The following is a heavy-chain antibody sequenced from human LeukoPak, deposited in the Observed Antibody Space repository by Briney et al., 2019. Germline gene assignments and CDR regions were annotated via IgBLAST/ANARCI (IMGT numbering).Heavy chain of an antibody. D-gene: IGHD3-22*01. Sequence: ASVKVSCKASGYTFTAFYMHWVRQAPGQGLEWMGRINPNSGGTNYAQKFQGRVTMARDTSISTAYMELSSLRSDDTAVNYCARVRYYDSSGPIDYWGQGTLVTVSS. V-gene: IGHV1-2*06. CDR1: GYTFTAFY. J-gene: IGHJ4*02. CDR2: INPNSGGT. CDR3: ARVRYYDSSGPIDY.